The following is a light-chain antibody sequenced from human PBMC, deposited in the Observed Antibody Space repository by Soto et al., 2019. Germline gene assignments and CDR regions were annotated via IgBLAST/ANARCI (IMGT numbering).Light chain of an antibody. CDR1: QSISTY. CDR3: QQSSNVFFT. Sequence: DIQMTQSPSSMSASVGDRVTITCRASQSISTYLNWYQQKPGKAPKLLIYAASRLQGGVPSRFSGSGSGTDFTLTISTLQPEDFATYYCQQSSNVFFTFGPGTKVHIK. V-gene: IGKV1-39*01. J-gene: IGKJ3*01. CDR2: AAS.